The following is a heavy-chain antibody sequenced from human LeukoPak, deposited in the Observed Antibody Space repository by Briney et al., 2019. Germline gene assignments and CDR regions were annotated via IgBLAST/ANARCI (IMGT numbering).Heavy chain of an antibody. Sequence: PGGSLRLSCAASGNYWMHWVRQVPGRGPEWVANVNRDGSETYYLDSVKGRFTISKDNAKNSLYLQMNSLRAEDTALYHCARNNGMDVWGQGTTVIVSS. CDR3: ARNNGMDV. CDR2: VNRDGSET. J-gene: IGHJ6*02. CDR1: GNYW. V-gene: IGHV3-7*03.